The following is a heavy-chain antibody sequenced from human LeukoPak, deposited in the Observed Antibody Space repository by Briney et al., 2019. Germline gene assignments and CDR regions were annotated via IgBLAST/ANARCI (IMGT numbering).Heavy chain of an antibody. J-gene: IGHJ5*02. D-gene: IGHD6-19*01. CDR1: GFTFSSYA. V-gene: IGHV3-23*01. Sequence: GGSLRLSCAASGFTFSSYAMSWVRQAPGKGLEWVSAISGSGGSTYYADSVKGRFTISRDNSKNTLYLQMNSLRAADTAVYYCAKFGLRGYSSARNWFDPWGQGTLVTVSS. CDR2: ISGSGGST. CDR3: AKFGLRGYSSARNWFDP.